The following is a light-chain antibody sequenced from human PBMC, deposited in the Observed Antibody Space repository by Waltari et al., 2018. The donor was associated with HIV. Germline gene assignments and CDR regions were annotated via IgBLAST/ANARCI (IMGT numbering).Light chain of an antibody. Sequence: QSALTQPASVSGSPGQSITISCPGPSRAIGGHYSVSWYQQLPGKAPKLMIYAVTYRPSGVSNRFSGSKSGNTASLTISGLQGEDEADYYCLSYTITNTLVFGGGTKLTVL. J-gene: IGLJ3*02. CDR1: SRAIGGHYS. CDR3: LSYTITNTLV. CDR2: AVT. V-gene: IGLV2-14*01.